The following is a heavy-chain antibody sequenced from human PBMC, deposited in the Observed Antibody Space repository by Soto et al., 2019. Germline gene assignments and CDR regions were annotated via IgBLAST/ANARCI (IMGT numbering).Heavy chain of an antibody. CDR3: VRLFYYGSGSWVE. CDR2: VNPNNGHT. D-gene: IGHD3-10*01. V-gene: IGHV1-8*01. Sequence: QVPLVQSGAEVKKPGASVKVSCKASGYTFPSYDINWVRQATGQGLEWMGWVNPNNGHTGYAQKFQGRVTMTRNTSISTAYMELDTLRSEDTAVYYCVRLFYYGSGSWVEWGQGTLVTVSS. CDR1: GYTFPSYD. J-gene: IGHJ4*02.